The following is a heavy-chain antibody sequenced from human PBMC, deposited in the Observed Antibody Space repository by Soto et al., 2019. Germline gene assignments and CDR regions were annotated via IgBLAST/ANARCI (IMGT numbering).Heavy chain of an antibody. V-gene: IGHV3-23*01. Sequence: GGSLRLSCAASGFTFGSYAMSWVRQAPGKGLEWVSAISGSGGSTYYADSVKGRFTISRDNSKNTLYLQMNSLRAEDTAVYYCAIGSGYFPYAFDIWGQGTMVTVSS. CDR1: GFTFGSYA. CDR2: ISGSGGST. D-gene: IGHD3-3*01. CDR3: AIGSGYFPYAFDI. J-gene: IGHJ3*02.